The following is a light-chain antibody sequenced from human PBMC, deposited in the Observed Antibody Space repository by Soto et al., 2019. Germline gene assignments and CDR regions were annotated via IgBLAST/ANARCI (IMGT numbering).Light chain of an antibody. J-gene: IGLJ2*01. V-gene: IGLV3-1*01. CDR1: YLGDKY. CDR3: QAWDSTTTFYVL. Sequence: SYELTQTPSVSVSPGQTASITCSGDYLGDKYTSWYQQKPGQSPVLLIYEDTKRPSGIPERFSGSLSGNTATLTISGTQAVDEADYYCQAWDSTTTFYVLFGGGTKLTVL. CDR2: EDT.